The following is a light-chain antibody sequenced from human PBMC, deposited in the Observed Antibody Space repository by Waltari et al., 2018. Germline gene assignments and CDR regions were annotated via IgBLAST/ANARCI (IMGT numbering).Light chain of an antibody. CDR3: SSFTTTSTWV. CDR2: EVS. Sequence: QSALTQPASVSGSPGQSITISCSGTSSDVGAYSYVSWYQHHPGTRPKLMIFEVSNRPSGVSVRFSGSKSGNAASLTISGLQAEDEADYYCSSFTTTSTWVFGGGTKLTVL. J-gene: IGLJ3*02. CDR1: SSDVGAYSY. V-gene: IGLV2-14*01.